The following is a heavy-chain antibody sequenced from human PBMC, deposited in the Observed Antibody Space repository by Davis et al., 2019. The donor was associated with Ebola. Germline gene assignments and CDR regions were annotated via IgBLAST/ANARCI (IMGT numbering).Heavy chain of an antibody. CDR1: GYTFTGYY. J-gene: IGHJ6*02. CDR3: AREVYGLAYGMDV. Sequence: ASVKVSCKASGYTFTGYYMHWVRQAPGQGLEWMGWINPNSGGTNYAQKFQGWVTMTRDTSISTVYMELSSLRSEDTAVYYCAREVYGLAYGMDVWGQGTTVTVSS. CDR2: INPNSGGT. D-gene: IGHD2-15*01. V-gene: IGHV1-2*04.